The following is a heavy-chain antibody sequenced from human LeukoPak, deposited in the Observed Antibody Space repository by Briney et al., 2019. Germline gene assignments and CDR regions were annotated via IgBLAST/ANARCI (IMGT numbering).Heavy chain of an antibody. CDR3: ARLHFAAAEEFDP. Sequence: SETLSLTCTVSGGSISGYYWSWIRQPPGKSLEWVGYIHYTGYTNYNPSLRSRVTMSVDTSKNQFSLSLRSVIAADTAVYYCARLHFAAAEEFDPWGQGTLVTVSS. CDR1: GGSISGYY. V-gene: IGHV4-59*08. J-gene: IGHJ5*02. CDR2: IHYTGYT. D-gene: IGHD6-13*01.